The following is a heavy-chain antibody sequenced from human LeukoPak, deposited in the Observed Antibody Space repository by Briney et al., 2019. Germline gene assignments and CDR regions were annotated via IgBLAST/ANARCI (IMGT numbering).Heavy chain of an antibody. CDR3: ARDRIQLWGTGLYYYYYYMDV. Sequence: ASVKVSCKASGYTFTSYGISWVRQAPGQGLEWMGWISAYNGNTNYAQKLQGRVTMTTDTSTSTAYMELRSLRSDDTAVYYCARDRIQLWGTGLYYYYYYMDVWGKGTTVTISS. J-gene: IGHJ6*03. V-gene: IGHV1-18*01. CDR2: ISAYNGNT. D-gene: IGHD5-18*01. CDR1: GYTFTSYG.